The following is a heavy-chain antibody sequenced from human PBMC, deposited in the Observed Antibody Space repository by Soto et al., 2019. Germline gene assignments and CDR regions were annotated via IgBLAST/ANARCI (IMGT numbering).Heavy chain of an antibody. CDR2: IKYDGSKT. D-gene: IGHD3-22*01. Sequence: PGGSLRLSCAASGFTFSNYWMNWVRRAPGKGLEWVANIKYDGSKTDYVDSVKGRFTISRDNAKNSLYLQMNSLRGEDTAVYYCARVGFAPYYYDKKVAEYFQHWGQGTLVTVSS. J-gene: IGHJ1*01. CDR3: ARVGFAPYYYDKKVAEYFQH. CDR1: GFTFSNYW. V-gene: IGHV3-7*01.